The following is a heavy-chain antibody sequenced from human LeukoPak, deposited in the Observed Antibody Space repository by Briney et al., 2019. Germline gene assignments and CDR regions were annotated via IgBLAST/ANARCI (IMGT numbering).Heavy chain of an antibody. CDR2: IYYSGST. J-gene: IGHJ4*02. CDR3: ARHERWLQFLLDY. CDR1: VSSVSSSSYY. V-gene: IGHV4-39*01. Sequence: PSEALSLTCTVSVSSVSSSSYYWGWIRQPPGKGLEWIGTIYYSGSTYYNPSLKSRVTMSVDTSENQFSLRLSSVTAADTAVYFCARHERWLQFLLDYWGQGTLVTVSS. D-gene: IGHD5-24*01.